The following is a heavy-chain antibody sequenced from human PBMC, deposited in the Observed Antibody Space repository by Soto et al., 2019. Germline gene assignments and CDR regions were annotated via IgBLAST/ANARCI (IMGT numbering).Heavy chain of an antibody. V-gene: IGHV3-23*01. CDR2: ISGSGGST. D-gene: IGHD6-13*01. J-gene: IGHJ5*02. CDR3: ANLLGVSTFNWFDP. Sequence: EVQLLESGGGLVQPGGSLRLSCAASGFTFSSYAMSWVRQAPGKGLEWVSAISGSGGSTYYADSVKGRFTISRDNSKNTLYMQMNRLRAEDTAVYYCANLLGVSTFNWFDPWGQGTLVTVSS. CDR1: GFTFSSYA.